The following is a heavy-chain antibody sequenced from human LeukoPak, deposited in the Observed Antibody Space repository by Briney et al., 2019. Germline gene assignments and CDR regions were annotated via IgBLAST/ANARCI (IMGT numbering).Heavy chain of an antibody. CDR1: GYTFTGYY. CDR3: ARDWLLRYSQGGFDT. Sequence: ASVKVSCKASGYTFTGYYIHWVRQAPGQGLEWMGWINPDSGDRNHAQKFQGRVSMTRDTSISTAYMELSSLRSDDTAVYYCARDWLLRYSQGGFDTWGQGSRVTVSS. V-gene: IGHV1-2*02. D-gene: IGHD3-9*01. CDR2: INPDSGDR. J-gene: IGHJ4*02.